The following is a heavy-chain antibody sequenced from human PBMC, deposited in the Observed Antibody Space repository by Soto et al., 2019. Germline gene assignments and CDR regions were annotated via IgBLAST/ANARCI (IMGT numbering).Heavy chain of an antibody. Sequence: GESLKISCKGSGYSFTTYWIGWVRQMPGKGLEWMGIIYPGDSDTRYSPSFQGQVTISADKSISTAYLQWNTLKASDTAMYYCARKDCSSNNCFPDYCGQGTLVTVSP. CDR1: GYSFTTYW. CDR3: ARKDCSSNNCFPDY. D-gene: IGHD2-2*01. CDR2: IYPGDSDT. V-gene: IGHV5-51*01. J-gene: IGHJ4*02.